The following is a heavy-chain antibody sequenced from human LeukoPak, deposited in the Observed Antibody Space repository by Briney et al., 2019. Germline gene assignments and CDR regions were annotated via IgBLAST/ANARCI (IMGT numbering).Heavy chain of an antibody. Sequence: GGSLRLSCTASGFTFGDYAMNWVRQAPGKGLEWVAFIRSKAYGGTTEYAASVKGRFTFSRDDSKSIAYLQMNSLKTEDTAVYYCTRDGGFQYYFDYWGQGTLVTVSS. CDR2: IRSKAYGGTT. V-gene: IGHV3-49*04. CDR1: GFTFGDYA. J-gene: IGHJ4*02. D-gene: IGHD2-15*01. CDR3: TRDGGFQYYFDY.